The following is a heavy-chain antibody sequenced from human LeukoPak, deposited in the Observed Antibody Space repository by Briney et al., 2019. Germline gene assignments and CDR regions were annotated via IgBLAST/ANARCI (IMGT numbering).Heavy chain of an antibody. D-gene: IGHD6-13*01. CDR1: GFTFSRHA. V-gene: IGHV3-23*01. Sequence: GGSLRLSCAVSGFTFSRHAMGWVRQAPGKGLEWVSAISGSGGSTYYADSVKGRFTISRDNSKNTLYLQMNSLRAEDTAVYYCAKDVAAAGTTPLGEYWGQGTLVTVSS. J-gene: IGHJ4*02. CDR3: AKDVAAAGTTPLGEY. CDR2: ISGSGGST.